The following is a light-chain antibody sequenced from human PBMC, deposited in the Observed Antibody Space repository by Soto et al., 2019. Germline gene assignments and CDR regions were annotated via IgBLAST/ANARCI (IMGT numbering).Light chain of an antibody. V-gene: IGLV2-14*01. CDR2: EVS. CDR1: SNDVGAYNY. J-gene: IGLJ3*02. CDR3: SSYTSTSTVVV. Sequence: QSVLTQAASVSGFPGQPITISCTGTSNDVGAYNYVSWYQQHPGKAPKLMIYEVSSRSSGVSNRFSGSKSGNTASLTISGLQAEDEADYYCSSYTSTSTVVVFGGGTKVPVL.